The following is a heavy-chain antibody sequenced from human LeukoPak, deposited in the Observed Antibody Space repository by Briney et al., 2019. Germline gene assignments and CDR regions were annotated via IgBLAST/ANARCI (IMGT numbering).Heavy chain of an antibody. Sequence: GGSLRLSCAASGFTLSSYWMSWVRQAPGKGLEWVANIKQDGSEKYYVDSVKGRFTISRDNSKNTLYLQMNSLRAEDTAVYYCAKQDTPYYYYGMDVWGQGTTVTVSS. V-gene: IGHV3-7*01. J-gene: IGHJ6*02. CDR2: IKQDGSEK. CDR3: AKQDTPYYYYGMDV. CDR1: GFTLSSYW. D-gene: IGHD2-15*01.